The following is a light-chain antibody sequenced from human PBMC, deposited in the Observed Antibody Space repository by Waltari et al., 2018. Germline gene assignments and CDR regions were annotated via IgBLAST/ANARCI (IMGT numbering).Light chain of an antibody. CDR1: NLANKY. Sequence: SYELPQTPSVSVSPGQTATIPCSGVNLANKYVSWYQQKAGQSPVRVIYEDYKRPSGIPERFSGSSSGNTATLTISETQAVDEADYYCHVWDSNTGVFGGGTKLTVL. CDR2: EDY. J-gene: IGLJ3*02. CDR3: HVWDSNTGV. V-gene: IGLV3-1*01.